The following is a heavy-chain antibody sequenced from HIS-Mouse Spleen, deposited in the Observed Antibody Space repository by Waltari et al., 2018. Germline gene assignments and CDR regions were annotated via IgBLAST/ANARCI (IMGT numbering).Heavy chain of an antibody. V-gene: IGHV4-59*01. J-gene: IGHJ3*02. CDR2: IYYSGSP. CDR3: ARLRYGENRDDAFDI. CDR1: GGSISSYY. Sequence: QVQLQESGPGLVKPSETLSLTCTVSGGSISSYYWSWIRQPPGKGLEWIGYIYYSGSPHPHPPLKSRVTISVDTSKNQFSLKLSSVTAADTAVYYCARLRYGENRDDAFDIWGQGTMVTVSS. D-gene: IGHD4-17*01.